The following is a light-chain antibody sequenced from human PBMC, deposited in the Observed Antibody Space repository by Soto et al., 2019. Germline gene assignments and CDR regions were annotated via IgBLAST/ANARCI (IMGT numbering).Light chain of an antibody. CDR3: CSYAGSRTFV. Sequence: QSVLTQPASVSGSPEQSITISCTGTSSDVRAYNLVSWYQQHPGKAPRLIIYEDSKRPSGISPRFSGSKSDNTASLTISGLRAEDEAHYHCCSYAGSRTFVFGGGTKVTVL. V-gene: IGLV2-23*01. J-gene: IGLJ3*02. CDR1: SSDVRAYNL. CDR2: EDS.